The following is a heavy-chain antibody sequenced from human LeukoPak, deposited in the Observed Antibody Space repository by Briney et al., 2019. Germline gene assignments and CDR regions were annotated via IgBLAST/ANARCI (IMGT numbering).Heavy chain of an antibody. D-gene: IGHD3-22*01. CDR2: IRYDGSNK. CDR3: AKLRVVVTYYFDY. V-gene: IGHV3-30*02. Sequence: PGGSLRLSCAASGFTFSSYGMHWVRQAPGKGLEWVAFIRYDGSNKYYADSVKGRFTISRDNSKNTLYLQMNSLRAEDTAVYYCAKLRVVVTYYFDYWGQGTLVTVSS. J-gene: IGHJ4*02. CDR1: GFTFSSYG.